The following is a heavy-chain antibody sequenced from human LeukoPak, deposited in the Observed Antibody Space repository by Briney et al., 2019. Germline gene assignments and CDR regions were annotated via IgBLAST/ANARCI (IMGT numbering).Heavy chain of an antibody. CDR3: ARDYNSEYSDDAFDI. CDR1: GASIRSYS. V-gene: IGHV4-4*07. D-gene: IGHD1-26*01. CDR2: IHTSAST. Sequence: SETLSLTCSVSGASIRSYSWSWLRQPAGKGLDWIGRIHTSASTEYNPSLKSRVTMSVDTSKNQFSLKLNSVTAADTAVYFCARDYNSEYSDDAFDIWGQGTLVTVSS. J-gene: IGHJ3*02.